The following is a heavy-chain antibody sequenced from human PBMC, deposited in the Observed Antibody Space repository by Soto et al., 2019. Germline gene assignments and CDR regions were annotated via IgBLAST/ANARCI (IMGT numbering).Heavy chain of an antibody. D-gene: IGHD3-3*02. CDR1: GGTFGNSA. CDR3: ARDKDRQQLGGNYYYGIDV. Sequence: QVQLVQSGAEVKKPGSSVTVSCKASGGTFGNSAISWVRQAPGQGLEWMGGIIPILPTPDYAQKFQGRVTITADESTTTAYMELTSLRSEDTAVYYCARDKDRQQLGGNYYYGIDVWGQRTTVTVSS. V-gene: IGHV1-69*11. J-gene: IGHJ6*02. CDR2: IIPILPTP.